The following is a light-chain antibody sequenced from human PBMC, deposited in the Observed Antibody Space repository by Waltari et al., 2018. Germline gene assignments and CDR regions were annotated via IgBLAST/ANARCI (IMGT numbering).Light chain of an antibody. CDR3: CSYAGNFWV. J-gene: IGLJ3*02. Sequence: QSALTQPRSVSGSPGQSVTISCTGTSSAIGVYNYVSWYQRHPVKAPKLMIYDFTKRPSGVPDRFSGSKSGNTASLTISGLQAEDEADYYCCSYAGNFWVFGGGTKLTVL. CDR2: DFT. CDR1: SSAIGVYNY. V-gene: IGLV2-11*01.